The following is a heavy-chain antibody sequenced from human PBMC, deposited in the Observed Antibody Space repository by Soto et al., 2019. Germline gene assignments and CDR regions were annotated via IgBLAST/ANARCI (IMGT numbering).Heavy chain of an antibody. Sequence: ASVKVSCKASGYTFTSYGISWVRQAPGQGLEWMGWISAYNGNTNYAQKLQGGVTMTTDTSTSTAYMELRSLRSDDTAVYYCARVRKVAVAGLNWFDPWGQGTLVTVSS. CDR3: ARVRKVAVAGLNWFDP. CDR1: GYTFTSYG. D-gene: IGHD6-19*01. CDR2: ISAYNGNT. J-gene: IGHJ5*02. V-gene: IGHV1-18*01.